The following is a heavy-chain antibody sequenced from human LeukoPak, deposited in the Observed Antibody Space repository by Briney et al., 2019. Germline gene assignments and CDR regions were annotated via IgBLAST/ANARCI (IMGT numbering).Heavy chain of an antibody. CDR3: AREGPAAYYFDY. CDR2: INPNSGGT. CDR1: GYTFTSYD. D-gene: IGHD6-13*01. J-gene: IGHJ4*02. Sequence: GASVKVSCKASGYTFTSYDINWVRQATGQGLEWMGWINPNSGGTNYAQKFQGRVTMTRDTSISTAYMELSRLRSEDTAVYYCAREGPAAYYFDYWGQGTLVTVSS. V-gene: IGHV1-2*02.